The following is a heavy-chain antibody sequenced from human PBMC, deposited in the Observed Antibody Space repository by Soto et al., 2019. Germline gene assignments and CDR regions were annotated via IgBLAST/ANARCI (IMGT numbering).Heavy chain of an antibody. CDR3: ARDLEQGGGSEGFDY. CDR2: INPKSGGT. CDR1: GDTFTANY. Sequence: GASVKVSCKASGDTFTANYIHWVRQAPGQGFEWMGWINPKSGGTKYPQKFQGRVTMTRDTSLSTVYMTLTRLTSDDTAVYYCARDLEQGGGSEGFDYWGQGTLVTVYS. D-gene: IGHD1-26*01. V-gene: IGHV1-2*02. J-gene: IGHJ4*02.